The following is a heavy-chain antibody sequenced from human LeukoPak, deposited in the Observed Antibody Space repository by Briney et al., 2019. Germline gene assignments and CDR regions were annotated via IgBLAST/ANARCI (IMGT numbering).Heavy chain of an antibody. CDR1: GFTFSSYG. V-gene: IGHV3-30*02. J-gene: IGHJ6*03. Sequence: GGSLRLSCAASGFTFSSYGMHWVRQAPGKGLEWVAFIRYDGSNKYYADSVKGRFTISRDNARDTLYFQMNSLIYEDTAVYYCSKTGFQWGEYFYYMDVWGKGTTVTVSS. CDR2: IRYDGSNK. CDR3: SKTGFQWGEYFYYMDV. D-gene: IGHD1-14*01.